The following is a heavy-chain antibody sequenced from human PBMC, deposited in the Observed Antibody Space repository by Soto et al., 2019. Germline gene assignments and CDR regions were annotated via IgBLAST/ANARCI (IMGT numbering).Heavy chain of an antibody. Sequence: EVQLLESGGGLVQPGGSLRLSCAASGFAFSTYTMHWVRQAPGKGLEWVSSISTSIDATYYADSVKGRFTISRDNAKNTLYLQMNILRAEDSAVDYCAKARAVAARNFDYWGQGTQVTVSS. J-gene: IGHJ4*02. V-gene: IGHV3-23*01. CDR3: AKARAVAARNFDY. D-gene: IGHD6-13*01. CDR1: GFAFSTYT. CDR2: ISTSIDAT.